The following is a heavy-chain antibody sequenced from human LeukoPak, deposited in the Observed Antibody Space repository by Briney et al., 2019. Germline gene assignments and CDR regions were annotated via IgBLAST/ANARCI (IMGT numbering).Heavy chain of an antibody. Sequence: SETLSLTCTVSGGSISSYYWSWIRQPPGKGLEWIGYIYYSGSTNYNPSLKSRVTISVDTSKNQFSLKLSSVTAADTAVYYCARAGYYYGSGSYYMRGFDYWGQGTLVTVSS. J-gene: IGHJ4*02. D-gene: IGHD3-10*01. CDR1: GGSISSYY. V-gene: IGHV4-59*12. CDR2: IYYSGST. CDR3: ARAGYYYGSGSYYMRGFDY.